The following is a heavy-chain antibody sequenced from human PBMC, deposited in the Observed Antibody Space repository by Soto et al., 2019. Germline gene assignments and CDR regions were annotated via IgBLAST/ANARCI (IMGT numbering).Heavy chain of an antibody. CDR1: GGSISSYY. Sequence: SETLSLTCTVSGGSISSYYWSWIRQPPGKGLEWIGYIYYSGSTNYNPSLKSRVTISVDTSKNQFSLKLSSVTAADTAVYYCARHYFFDYWGQGTLVTVSS. CDR3: ARHYFFDY. CDR2: IYYSGST. J-gene: IGHJ4*02. V-gene: IGHV4-59*08.